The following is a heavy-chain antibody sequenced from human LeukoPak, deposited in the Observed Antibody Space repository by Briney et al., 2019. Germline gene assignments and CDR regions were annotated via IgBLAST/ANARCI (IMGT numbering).Heavy chain of an antibody. CDR1: GFTFSSYE. V-gene: IGHV3-48*03. D-gene: IGHD2-15*01. CDR3: ARDPYCSGGSCFPPGFDY. J-gene: IGHJ4*02. Sequence: GGSLRLSXAASGFTFSSYEMNWVRQAPGKGLEWVSYISSSGSTIYYADSVKDRFTISRDNAKNSLYPQMNSLRAEDTAVYYCARDPYCSGGSCFPPGFDYWGQGTLVTVSS. CDR2: ISSSGSTI.